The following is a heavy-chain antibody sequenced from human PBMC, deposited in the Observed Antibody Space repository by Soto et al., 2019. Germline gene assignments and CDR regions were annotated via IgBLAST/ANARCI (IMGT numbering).Heavy chain of an antibody. CDR2: INHGGGT. J-gene: IGHJ5*02. CDR1: GGSFSDYY. D-gene: IGHD3-22*01. Sequence: QVQLQQWGAGLLRPSETLSLTCAVYGGSFSDYYWSWIRQPPGKGLELIGEINHGGGTNYNPSLKSRVTISGAPSKNQLSLKLGSVTAADTAVYYCARGLSVRDSTALASWGQGTLVTVSS. V-gene: IGHV4-34*01. CDR3: ARGLSVRDSTALAS.